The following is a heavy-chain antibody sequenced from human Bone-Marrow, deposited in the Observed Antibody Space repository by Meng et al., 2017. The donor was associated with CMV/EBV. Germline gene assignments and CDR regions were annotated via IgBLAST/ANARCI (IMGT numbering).Heavy chain of an antibody. J-gene: IGHJ4*02. Sequence: GGSLRLSCAASGFAFSRYWMTWVRQAPGKGLEWVANIKEDGSEGYYVDSVKGRFTISRDNAKKSLYLQMNSLRPEDTAVYYCARVIAAADFCDHWGQGTRVTVSS. CDR2: IKEDGSEG. CDR3: ARVIAAADFCDH. D-gene: IGHD6-13*01. V-gene: IGHV3-7*01. CDR1: GFAFSRYW.